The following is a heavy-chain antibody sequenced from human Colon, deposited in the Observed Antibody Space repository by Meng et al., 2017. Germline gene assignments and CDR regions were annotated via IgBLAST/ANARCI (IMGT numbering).Heavy chain of an antibody. CDR1: GGTFSSYA. CDR2: IIPIFGTA. V-gene: IGHV1-69*05. D-gene: IGHD2-2*01. CDR3: TRRGYQLLGNYYYYYGMDV. Sequence: SVKVSCKASGGTFSSYAISWVRQAPGQGLEWMGGIIPIFGTANYAQKFQGRVTITTDESTSTAYMELSSLRSEDTAVYYCTRRGYQLLGNYYYYYGMDVWGQGTTVTVSS. J-gene: IGHJ6*02.